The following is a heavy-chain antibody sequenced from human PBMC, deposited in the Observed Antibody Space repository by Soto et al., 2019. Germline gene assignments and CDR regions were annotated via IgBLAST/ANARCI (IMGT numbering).Heavy chain of an antibody. CDR1: GGTFRGYA. Sequence: QVQLVQSGAEVKKPGSSVKVSCQASGGTFRGYAISWVRQAPGQGLEWSGGILPTSVTPNYAQKFQGRVTLTADESTNTAYMEVRSLRSGDTAVYYCARGYDVNSELDYWGQGTLVTVSS. CDR3: ARGYDVNSELDY. J-gene: IGHJ4*02. D-gene: IGHD3-22*01. V-gene: IGHV1-69*01. CDR2: ILPTSVTP.